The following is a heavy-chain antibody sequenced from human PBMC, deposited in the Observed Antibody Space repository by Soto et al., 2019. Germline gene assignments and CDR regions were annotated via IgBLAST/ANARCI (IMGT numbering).Heavy chain of an antibody. V-gene: IGHV1-69*06. CDR3: AIEVHILATIGHFDY. CDR1: GGTFSSYA. J-gene: IGHJ4*02. D-gene: IGHD5-12*01. CDR2: IIPIFGTA. Sequence: ASVKVSCKASGGTFSSYAISWVRQAPGQGLEWMGGIIPIFGTANYAQKFQGRVTITADKSTSTDYMELSSLRSEDTAVYYCAIEVHILATIGHFDYWGQGTLVNGSS.